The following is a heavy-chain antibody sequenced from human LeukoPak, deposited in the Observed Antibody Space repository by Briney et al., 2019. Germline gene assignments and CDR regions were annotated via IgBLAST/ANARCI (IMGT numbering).Heavy chain of an antibody. Sequence: PGGSLRLSCAASGFTFSSYWMHWVRQAPGKGLVWVSRINSDGSSTSYADSVKGRFTISRDNAKNSLYLQMNSLRAEDTAVYFCARGGVGGWFRYYFDYWGQGTLVTVSS. V-gene: IGHV3-74*01. CDR1: GFTFSSYW. CDR3: ARGGVGGWFRYYFDY. CDR2: INSDGSST. J-gene: IGHJ4*02. D-gene: IGHD6-19*01.